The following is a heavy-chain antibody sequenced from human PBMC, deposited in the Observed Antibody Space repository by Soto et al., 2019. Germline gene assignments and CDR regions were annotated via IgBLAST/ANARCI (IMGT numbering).Heavy chain of an antibody. J-gene: IGHJ6*02. CDR3: ARGYYDILTGYLGDYYYYYDIDA. V-gene: IGHV1-69*13. D-gene: IGHD3-9*01. CDR2: IIPIFGTA. CDR1: GGTFSSYA. Sequence: SVKVSCKASGGTFSSYAIICVRQAPGQGLEWMGGIIPIFGTANYAQKFQGRVTITADESTSTAYMELSSLRSEDTAVYYCARGYYDILTGYLGDYYYYYDIDAWGQGTTVTVSS.